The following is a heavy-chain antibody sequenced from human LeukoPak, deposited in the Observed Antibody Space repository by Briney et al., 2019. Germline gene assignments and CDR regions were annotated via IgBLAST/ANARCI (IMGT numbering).Heavy chain of an antibody. CDR2: IYTSGGT. CDR1: GGSISSGSYY. D-gene: IGHD3-10*01. V-gene: IGHV4-61*02. CDR3: ARADGSGSLLDY. Sequence: SQTLSLTCTVSGGSISSGSYYWRWIRQPAGTGLEWIGRIYTSGGTNYNPSLKSRVTISVDTSKNQFSLKLSSVTAADTAVYYCARADGSGSLLDYWGQGTLVTVSS. J-gene: IGHJ4*02.